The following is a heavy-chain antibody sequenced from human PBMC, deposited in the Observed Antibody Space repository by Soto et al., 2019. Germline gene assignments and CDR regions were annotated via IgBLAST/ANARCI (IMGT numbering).Heavy chain of an antibody. Sequence: QVQLVESGGGLVKPGGSLRLSCAASGFSFSDYYMSWIRQAPGKGLEWVSYISSSGDTIYYADSVKGRFTISRDNDKKSLYLQRNSLRADDTALYYCARALHPYYDILTGNWRGVYFDYWGQGALVTVA. CDR3: ARALHPYYDILTGNWRGVYFDY. D-gene: IGHD3-9*01. CDR2: ISSSGDTI. V-gene: IGHV3-11*01. CDR1: GFSFSDYY. J-gene: IGHJ4*01.